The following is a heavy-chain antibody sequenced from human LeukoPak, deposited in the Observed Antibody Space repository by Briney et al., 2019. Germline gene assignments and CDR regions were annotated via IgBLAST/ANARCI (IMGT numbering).Heavy chain of an antibody. Sequence: SETLSLTCPVSSGSISSGIYYWSWIRQHPGKGLEWIGYIYYSGSTYYNPSLKSRVTISVDTSKNQFSLKLSSVTAADTAVYYCARGVRWLQLSYFDYWGQGTLVTVSS. J-gene: IGHJ4*02. V-gene: IGHV4-31*03. CDR3: ARGVRWLQLSYFDY. CDR1: SGSISSGIYY. CDR2: IYYSGST. D-gene: IGHD5-24*01.